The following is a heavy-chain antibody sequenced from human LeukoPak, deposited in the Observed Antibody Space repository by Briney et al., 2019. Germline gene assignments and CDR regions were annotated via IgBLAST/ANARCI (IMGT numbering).Heavy chain of an antibody. Sequence: GGSLRLSCAASGFIFSDFDMSWVRQAPGKGLEWVSAISHSGRSTYYADSVKGRFTISRDNSKNTLYLEMNSLRADDTAVYYCAKAVAVALDYLGQGTLVTVSS. CDR1: GFIFSDFD. CDR2: ISHSGRST. CDR3: AKAVAVALDY. D-gene: IGHD6-19*01. J-gene: IGHJ4*02. V-gene: IGHV3-23*01.